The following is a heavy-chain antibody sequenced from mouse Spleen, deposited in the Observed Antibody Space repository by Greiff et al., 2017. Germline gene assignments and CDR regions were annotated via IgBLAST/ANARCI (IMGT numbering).Heavy chain of an antibody. Sequence: QVQLQQSGPELVKPGASVKISCKASGYAFSSSWMNWVKQRPGKGLEWIGRIYPGDGDTNYNGKFKGKATLTADKSSSTAYMQLSSLTSEDSAVYFCASSTATYWYFDVWGAGTTVTVSS. V-gene: IGHV1-82*01. J-gene: IGHJ1*01. CDR3: ASSTATYWYFDV. CDR1: GYAFSSSW. D-gene: IGHD1-2*01. CDR2: IYPGDGDT.